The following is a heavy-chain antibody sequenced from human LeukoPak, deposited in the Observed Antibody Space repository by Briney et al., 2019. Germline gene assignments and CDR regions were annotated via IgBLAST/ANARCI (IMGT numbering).Heavy chain of an antibody. V-gene: IGHV3-48*02. D-gene: IGHD4-17*01. J-gene: IGHJ4*02. CDR3: ARDQDYGFDY. CDR2: FSTRSSTI. CDR1: GFTFSSFA. Sequence: PGGSLRLSCAASGFTFSSFAMNWVRQAPGQGLEWVSYFSTRSSTISYADSVKGRFAISRDNAKNSLYLQMNSLRDEDTAVYYCARDQDYGFDYWGQGTLVIVSS.